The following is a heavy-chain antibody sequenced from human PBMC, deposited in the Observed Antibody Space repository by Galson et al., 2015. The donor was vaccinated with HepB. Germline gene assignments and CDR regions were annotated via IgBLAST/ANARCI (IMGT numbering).Heavy chain of an antibody. CDR3: ATAYCGGDCYDLSVDY. V-gene: IGHV1-69*13. CDR2: MIPIFGTA. CDR1: GGTFSSYA. J-gene: IGHJ4*02. D-gene: IGHD2-21*02. Sequence: SVKVSCKASGGTFSSYAISWVRKAHGQGLEWMGGMIPIFGTANYAQKFQGRVTITADESTSTAYMELSSLRSEDTAVYYCATAYCGGDCYDLSVDYWGQGTLVTVSS.